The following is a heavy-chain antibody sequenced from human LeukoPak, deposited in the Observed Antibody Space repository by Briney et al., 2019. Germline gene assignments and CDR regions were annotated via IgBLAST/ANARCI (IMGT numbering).Heavy chain of an antibody. CDR1: GYTFDSYG. V-gene: IGHV1-18*01. D-gene: IGHD2-2*01. J-gene: IGHJ5*02. Sequence: ASVKVSCKTSGYTFDSYGISWVRQAPGQGLEWMGWISAYNGNTNYARKLQGRVTMTTDTSTSTAYMELRSLRSDDTAVYYCARDALFVVVPAAMLENWFDPWGQGTLVTVSS. CDR2: ISAYNGNT. CDR3: ARDALFVVVPAAMLENWFDP.